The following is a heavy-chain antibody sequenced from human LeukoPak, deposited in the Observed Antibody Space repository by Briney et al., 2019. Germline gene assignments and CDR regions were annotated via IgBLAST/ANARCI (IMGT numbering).Heavy chain of an antibody. Sequence: SETLSLTCAVYGASFSGYYWSWIRQPPGKGLEWIGEINHSGSTNYNPSLKSRVTISVDTSKNHFSLKLSSVTAADTAVYYCARGVIRYYYMDVWGKGTTVTDSS. CDR2: INHSGST. V-gene: IGHV4-34*01. D-gene: IGHD2/OR15-2a*01. CDR1: GASFSGYY. CDR3: ARGVIRYYYMDV. J-gene: IGHJ6*03.